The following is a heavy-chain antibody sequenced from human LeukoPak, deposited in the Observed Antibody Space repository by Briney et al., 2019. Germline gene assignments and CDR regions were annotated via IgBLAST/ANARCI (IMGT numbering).Heavy chain of an antibody. D-gene: IGHD4-23*01. Sequence: PSETLSLTCAVYGGSFSGYYWSWIRQPPGKGLEWIGEINHSGSTNYNPSLKSRVTISVDTSKNQFSLKLSSVTAADTAVYYCARGGGKSPDAFDIWGQGTLVTVSS. CDR2: INHSGST. J-gene: IGHJ4*02. CDR3: ARGGGKSPDAFDI. V-gene: IGHV4-34*01. CDR1: GGSFSGYY.